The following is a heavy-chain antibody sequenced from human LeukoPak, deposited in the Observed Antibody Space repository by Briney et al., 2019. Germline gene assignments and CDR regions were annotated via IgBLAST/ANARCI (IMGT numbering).Heavy chain of an antibody. V-gene: IGHV1-2*02. D-gene: IGHD5-12*01. Sequence: ASVKVSCKASGYTFTGYYIHWVRQAPGQGLEWMGWINPDSGGTNYAQKFQGRVTMTRDTSIRTAYMELSRLRSDDTAMYYCASERGYHANWGQGTLVTVSS. J-gene: IGHJ4*02. CDR2: INPDSGGT. CDR1: GYTFTGYY. CDR3: ASERGYHAN.